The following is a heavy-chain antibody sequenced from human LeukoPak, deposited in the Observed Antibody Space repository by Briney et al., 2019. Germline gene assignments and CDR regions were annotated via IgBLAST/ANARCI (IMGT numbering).Heavy chain of an antibody. CDR2: ISYDGSNK. D-gene: IGHD6-13*01. J-gene: IGHJ3*02. Sequence: GGSLRLSCAASGFTFSSYGMHWVRQAPGKGLEWVAVISYDGSNKYYADSVKGRFTISRDNSKNTLYLQMNTLRTEDTAVYYCARTSPLAAAGARRAFDIWGRGTMVTVSS. V-gene: IGHV3-30*03. CDR1: GFTFSSYG. CDR3: ARTSPLAAAGARRAFDI.